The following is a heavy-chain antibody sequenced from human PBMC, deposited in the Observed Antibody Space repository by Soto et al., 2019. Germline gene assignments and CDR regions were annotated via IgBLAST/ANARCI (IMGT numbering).Heavy chain of an antibody. J-gene: IGHJ2*01. D-gene: IGHD4-17*01. V-gene: IGHV1-3*01. CDR2: INPGNGNT. Sequence: QVQVVQSGAEVKKPGASVKVSCKASGYTFTSYAMHWVRQAPGQRLEWMGWINPGNGNTKNSRKFQGRGTITRDTFESTAYMELSSLRSEATAVYYCARGASSVTTLYFDLWGRGTLVTVSS. CDR1: GYTFTSYA. CDR3: ARGASSVTTLYFDL.